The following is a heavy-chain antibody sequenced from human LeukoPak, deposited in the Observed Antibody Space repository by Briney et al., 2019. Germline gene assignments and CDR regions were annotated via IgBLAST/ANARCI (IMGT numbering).Heavy chain of an antibody. J-gene: IGHJ4*02. CDR1: GFTVSSNY. CDR2: IYSGGST. D-gene: IGHD5-24*01. Sequence: GGSLRLSCAASGFTVSSNYMSWVRQAPGKGLEWVSVIYSGGSTYYADSVKGRFTIPRDNSKNTLYLQMNSLRAEDTAVYYCAREMATTFDYWGQGILVTVSS. V-gene: IGHV3-66*02. CDR3: AREMATTFDY.